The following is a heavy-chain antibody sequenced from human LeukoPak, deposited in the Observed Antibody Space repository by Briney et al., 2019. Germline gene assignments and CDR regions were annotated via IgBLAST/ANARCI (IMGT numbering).Heavy chain of an antibody. D-gene: IGHD3-22*01. CDR1: GGSISSYY. CDR3: ARLRSPSGYYVDY. Sequence: SETLSLTCTVSGGSISSYYWSWIRQSPGKGLEWIGYIYYSGSTNYNPSLKSRVTISVDTSKNQFSLKLSSVTAADTAVYYCARLRSPSGYYVDYWGQGTLVTVSS. J-gene: IGHJ4*02. CDR2: IYYSGST. V-gene: IGHV4-59*08.